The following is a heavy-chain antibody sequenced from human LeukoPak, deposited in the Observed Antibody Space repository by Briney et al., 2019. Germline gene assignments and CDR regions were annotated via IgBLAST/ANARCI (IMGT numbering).Heavy chain of an antibody. J-gene: IGHJ4*02. D-gene: IGHD1/OR15-1a*01. CDR3: AKNGPRNNYYYFDY. CDR2: ITGSGGST. CDR1: GFTFSSYS. Sequence: PGGSLRLSCAASGFTFSSYSMNWVRQAPGKGLEWVSAITGSGGSTYYADSVKGRFTISRDNSKNTLSLQMSSLRAEDTALYYCAKNGPRNNYYYFDYWGQGTLVTGSS. V-gene: IGHV3-23*01.